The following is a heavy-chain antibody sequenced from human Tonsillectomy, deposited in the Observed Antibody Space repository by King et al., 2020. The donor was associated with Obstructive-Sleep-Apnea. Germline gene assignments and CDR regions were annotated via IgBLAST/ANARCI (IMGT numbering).Heavy chain of an antibody. V-gene: IGHV3-11*06. CDR1: GFTFSDYY. Sequence: QLVESGGGLVKPGGSLRLSCAASGFTFSDYYMSWIRQAPGKGLEWVSYMSSSSSYTNYADSVKGRFTISRDNAKNSLFLQMNSLRAEDTAVYYCARELFPYGMDVWGQGTTVTVSS. CDR3: ARELFPYGMDV. CDR2: MSSSSSYT. D-gene: IGHD2-15*01. J-gene: IGHJ6*02.